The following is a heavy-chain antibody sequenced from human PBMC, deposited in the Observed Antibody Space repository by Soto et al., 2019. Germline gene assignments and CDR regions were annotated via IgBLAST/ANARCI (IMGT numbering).Heavy chain of an antibody. J-gene: IGHJ5*02. CDR2: VSYDGSIE. CDR1: GFTFSSYA. V-gene: IGHV3-30*18. Sequence: LRLSCTASGFTFSSYAMHWVRQAPGRGLEWVAVVSYDGSIENYVDSVRGRFTISRDNSKNTVFLQMNSLRVEDTAVYYCAKDLYYYDFSLDDSWGQGTLVTVSS. CDR3: AKDLYYYDFSLDDS. D-gene: IGHD3-16*01.